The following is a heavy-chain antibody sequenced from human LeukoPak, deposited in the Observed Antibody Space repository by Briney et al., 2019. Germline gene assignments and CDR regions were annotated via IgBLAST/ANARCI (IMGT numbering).Heavy chain of an antibody. CDR1: EYTFTSYD. J-gene: IGHJ4*02. CDR2: MNPNSGNT. D-gene: IGHD4-11*01. V-gene: IGHV1-8*01. CDR3: ARDMPDYNNYYFDY. Sequence: ASVKVSCKASEYTFTSYDINWVRQATGLGLEWMVWMNPNSGNTGYAQRFQGRVTMTRNTSISTAYMELSSLRSEDTAVYYCARDMPDYNNYYFDYWGQGTLVTVSS.